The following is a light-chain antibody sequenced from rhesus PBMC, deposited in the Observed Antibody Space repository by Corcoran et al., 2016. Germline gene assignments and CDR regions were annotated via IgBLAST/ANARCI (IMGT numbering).Light chain of an antibody. CDR1: SSDIGGYNR. J-gene: IGLJ1*01. Sequence: QAAPTQSPSVSGSPGQSVPISCTGTSSDIGGYNRVSWYQQHPGKAPKVLIYEVSKRPSGGSDRFSGSKSGNTASLTISGLQAEDEADYYCRSYASRSTYIFGVGTRLTVL. V-gene: IGLV2-13*03. CDR3: RSYASRSTYI. CDR2: EVS.